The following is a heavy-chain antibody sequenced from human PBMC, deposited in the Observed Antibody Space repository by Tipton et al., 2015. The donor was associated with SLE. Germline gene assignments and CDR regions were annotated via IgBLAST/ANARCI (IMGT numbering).Heavy chain of an antibody. D-gene: IGHD3-3*01. Sequence: QLVQSGAEVKKPGASVKVSCKASGYTFTSYGIIWVRQAPGQGLEWMGCISAYNGNTNYAQKLQGRVTMTTDTSTSTAYMELRSLRSDDTAVYYCARVDPITIFGVARDWGQGTLVTVSS. CDR2: ISAYNGNT. J-gene: IGHJ4*02. CDR1: GYTFTSYG. V-gene: IGHV1-18*01. CDR3: ARVDPITIFGVARD.